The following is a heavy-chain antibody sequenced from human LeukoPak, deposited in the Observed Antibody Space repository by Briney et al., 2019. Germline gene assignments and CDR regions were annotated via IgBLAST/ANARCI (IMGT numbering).Heavy chain of an antibody. J-gene: IGHJ4*02. CDR3: ARAYCGGDCYPDY. V-gene: IGHV1-69*05. D-gene: IGHD2-21*02. CDR2: IIPIFGTA. CDR1: GGTFSSYA. Sequence: SVKVSCKASGGTFSSYAISWVRQAPGQGLEWMGGIIPIFGTANYAQKFQGRVTMTRNTSISTAYMELSSLRSEDTAVYYCARAYCGGDCYPDYWGQGTLVTVSS.